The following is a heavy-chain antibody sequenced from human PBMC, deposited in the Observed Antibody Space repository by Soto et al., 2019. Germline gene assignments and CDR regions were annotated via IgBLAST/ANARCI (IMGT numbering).Heavy chain of an antibody. D-gene: IGHD3-3*01. CDR3: GSPDLSRFDY. Sequence: PSETLSLTCTVSGASISSSRYKWGWIRQPPGKGLEWIGGIDNSGNTYYNPSLISRVTISGDTSKNQLSLKLTSVTGADTAVYYCGSPDLSRFDYWGQGILVTVSS. CDR1: GASISSSRYK. CDR2: IDNSGNT. J-gene: IGHJ4*02. V-gene: IGHV4-39*01.